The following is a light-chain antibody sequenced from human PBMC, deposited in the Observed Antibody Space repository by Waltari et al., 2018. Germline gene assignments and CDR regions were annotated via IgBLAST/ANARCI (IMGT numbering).Light chain of an antibody. CDR3: CSYAGSSTWV. CDR1: SSDVGSYNL. Sequence: QSALTQPASVSGSPGQSITISCPGTSSDVGSYNLVSWYQQHPGKAPKPMIYEVIKRPSGVSNRFSGSKSGNTDSLTISGLQAEDEADYYCCSYAGSSTWVFGGGTKLTVL. J-gene: IGLJ3*02. V-gene: IGLV2-23*02. CDR2: EVI.